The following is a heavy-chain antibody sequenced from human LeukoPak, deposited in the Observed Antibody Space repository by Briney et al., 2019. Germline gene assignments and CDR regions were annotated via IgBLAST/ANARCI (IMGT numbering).Heavy chain of an antibody. Sequence: SVNVSCKASGGTFSSYAISWVRQAPGQGLERMGGIIPIFGTANYAQKFQGRVTITADKSTSTAYMELSSLRSEDTAVYYCARDGETLGYCSGGSCYQDYWAQGTLVTVSS. CDR1: GGTFSSYA. CDR3: ARDGETLGYCSGGSCYQDY. V-gene: IGHV1-69*06. CDR2: IIPIFGTA. J-gene: IGHJ4*02. D-gene: IGHD2-15*01.